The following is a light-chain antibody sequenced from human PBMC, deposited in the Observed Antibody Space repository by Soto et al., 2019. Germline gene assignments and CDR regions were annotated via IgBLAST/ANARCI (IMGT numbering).Light chain of an antibody. CDR3: QQYYSTPYT. Sequence: DIVMTQSPDSLAVSLGERATINCKSSQSVLYSSNNKNYLAWYQQKPGQPPKLLIYWASTLESGVPDRFRGSGSATDFTLTISSLQAEDVAVYYCQQYYSTPYTFGQGTKLEIK. CDR1: QSVLYSSNNKNY. CDR2: WAS. J-gene: IGKJ2*01. V-gene: IGKV4-1*01.